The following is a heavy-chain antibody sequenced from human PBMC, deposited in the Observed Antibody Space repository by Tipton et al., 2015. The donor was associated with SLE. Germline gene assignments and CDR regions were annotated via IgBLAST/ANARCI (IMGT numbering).Heavy chain of an antibody. J-gene: IGHJ4*02. Sequence: TLSLTCAVYGGSFSGYYWSWIRQPPGKGLEWIGEINHSGSTNYNPSLKSRVTLSVDTSKNQFSLKLSSVTAADTAVYYCARDSSGPFDYWGQGTLVTVSS. V-gene: IGHV4-34*01. CDR1: GGSFSGYY. CDR2: INHSGST. D-gene: IGHD6-19*01. CDR3: ARDSSGPFDY.